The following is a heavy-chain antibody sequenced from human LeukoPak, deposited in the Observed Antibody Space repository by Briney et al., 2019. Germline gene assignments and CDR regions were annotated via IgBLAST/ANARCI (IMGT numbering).Heavy chain of an antibody. CDR1: GFTFRSYA. Sequence: GGSLSLSCAASGFTFRSYAMSWVRQAPGKGLEWVSGITGSGGATYYADSVKGRFTISRDDDKHALYLQLNSLNAEDTAVYYCAKDSYDFWSGYDYWGQGTLVTVSS. CDR3: AKDSYDFWSGYDY. D-gene: IGHD3-3*01. V-gene: IGHV3-23*01. J-gene: IGHJ4*02. CDR2: ITGSGGAT.